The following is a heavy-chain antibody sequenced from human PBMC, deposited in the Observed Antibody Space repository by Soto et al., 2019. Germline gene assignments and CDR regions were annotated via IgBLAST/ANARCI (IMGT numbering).Heavy chain of an antibody. J-gene: IGHJ3*01. V-gene: IGHV3-74*01. D-gene: IGHD5-18*01. CDR1: GFTFSGYW. CDR2: INSDGSST. Sequence: GGSLRLSCAASGFTFSGYWMHWVRQAPGKGLVWVSRINSDGSSTDYADSVKGRFTISRDNAENTLYLQMNSLRVEDTAVYYCARDPRRATANALDFWGQGTMVT. CDR3: ARDPRRATANALDF.